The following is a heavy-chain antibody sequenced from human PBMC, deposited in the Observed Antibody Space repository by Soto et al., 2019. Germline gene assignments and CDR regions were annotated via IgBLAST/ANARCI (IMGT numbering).Heavy chain of an antibody. CDR3: ATTRGVIAARPS. CDR2: IYHSGST. Sequence: QVQLQESGPGLVKPSGTLSLTCAVSGGYISSSNLWSWVRHPPGEGLEWIGEIYHSGSTNYKPSLKHRVTISVGNSKNQFSLKLSSVTAADAAVYYCATTRGVIAARPSWGQGTLVTVSS. J-gene: IGHJ4*02. D-gene: IGHD6-6*01. CDR1: GGYISSSNL. V-gene: IGHV4-4*02.